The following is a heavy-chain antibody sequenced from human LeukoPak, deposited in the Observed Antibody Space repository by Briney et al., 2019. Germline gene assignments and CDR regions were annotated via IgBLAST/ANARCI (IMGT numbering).Heavy chain of an antibody. Sequence: GASVKVSCKASGYTFTSHGITWVRQAPGQGLEWMGWISAYNGNTTYAQKFQGRVTMTTDTSTTTAYMELRSLRSDDTAVYYCARAMAVDYYYYGMDVWGQGTTVTVSS. V-gene: IGHV1-18*04. CDR1: GYTFTSHG. CDR3: ARAMAVDYYYYGMDV. D-gene: IGHD5-24*01. J-gene: IGHJ6*02. CDR2: ISAYNGNT.